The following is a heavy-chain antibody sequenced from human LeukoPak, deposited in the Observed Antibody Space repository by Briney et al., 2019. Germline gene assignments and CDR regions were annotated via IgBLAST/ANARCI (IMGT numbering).Heavy chain of an antibody. CDR3: ARESGYCSSTSCYPYYYYGMDV. CDR1: GFTFSSYW. D-gene: IGHD2-2*01. Sequence: GGSLRLSCAASGFTFSSYWMHWVRQAPGKGLEWVAVISYDGSNKYYADSVKGRFTISRDNSKNTLYLQMNSLRAEDTAVYYCARESGYCSSTSCYPYYYYGMDVWGQGTTVTVSS. V-gene: IGHV3-30-3*01. CDR2: ISYDGSNK. J-gene: IGHJ6*02.